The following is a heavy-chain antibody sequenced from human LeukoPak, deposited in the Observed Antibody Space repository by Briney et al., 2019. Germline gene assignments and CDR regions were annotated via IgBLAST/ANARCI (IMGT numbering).Heavy chain of an antibody. CDR2: ISSSSSYT. V-gene: IGHV3-11*06. CDR1: GFTFSDYY. J-gene: IGHJ4*02. Sequence: PGGSLRLSCAASGFTFSDYYMSWIRQAPGKGLEWVSYISSSSSYTKYAGSVKGRFTISRDNAKNSLYLQVNSLRAEDTAVYYCARGTGTTAYFDYWGQGTLVTVSS. CDR3: ARGTGTTAYFDY. D-gene: IGHD1-1*01.